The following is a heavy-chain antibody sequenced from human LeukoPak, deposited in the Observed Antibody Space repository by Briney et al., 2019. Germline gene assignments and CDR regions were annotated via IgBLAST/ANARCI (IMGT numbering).Heavy chain of an antibody. V-gene: IGHV4-61*02. D-gene: IGHD2-15*01. CDR1: GGSISSGGYY. CDR3: ARVVAATQFHY. CDR2: IYTSGST. Sequence: SQTLSLTCTDSGGSISSGGYYWSWIRQPAGKGLEWIGRIYTSGSTIYNPSLKSRVTMSVDTSKNQFPLKLSSVTAADTAVYYCARVVAATQFHYWGQGTLVTVSS. J-gene: IGHJ4*02.